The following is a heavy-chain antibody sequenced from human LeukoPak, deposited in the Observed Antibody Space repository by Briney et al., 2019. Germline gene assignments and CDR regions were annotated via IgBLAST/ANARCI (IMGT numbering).Heavy chain of an antibody. CDR3: ATRGDIVVVPGWFDP. CDR1: GGSISSYY. V-gene: IGHV4-59*12. Sequence: SETLSLTCTVSGGSISSYYWSWIRQPPGKGLEWIGYIYYSGSTNYNPSLKSRVTISVDTSKNQFSLKLSSVTAADTAVYYCATRGDIVVVPGWFDPWGQGTLVTVSS. CDR2: IYYSGST. J-gene: IGHJ5*02. D-gene: IGHD2-2*01.